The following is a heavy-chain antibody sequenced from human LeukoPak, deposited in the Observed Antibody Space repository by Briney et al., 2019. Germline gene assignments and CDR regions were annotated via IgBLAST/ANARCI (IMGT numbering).Heavy chain of an antibody. J-gene: IGHJ4*02. V-gene: IGHV3-21*01. CDR3: ARDLGSSWFNFDY. CDR1: GFTFSSYS. CDR2: ISSSSSSYI. D-gene: IGHD6-13*01. Sequence: GGSLRLSCAASGFTFSSYSMNWVRQAPGKGLEWVSSISSSSSSYIYYADSVKGRFTISRDNAKNSLYLQMNSLRAEDTAVYYCARDLGSSWFNFDYWGQGTLVTVSS.